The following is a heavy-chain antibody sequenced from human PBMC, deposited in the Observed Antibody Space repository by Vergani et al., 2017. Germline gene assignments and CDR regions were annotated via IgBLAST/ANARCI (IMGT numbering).Heavy chain of an antibody. Sequence: VQLVESGGGLVQPGRSLRLSCAASGFTFDDYAMHWVRQAPGKGLEWVSGISRNSGSIGYADSVKGRFTISRDNAKNSLYLQMNSLRAEDTAVYYCARGCCSGGSCYPWIDYWGQGTLVTVSS. CDR3: ARGCCSGGSCYPWIDY. D-gene: IGHD2-15*01. CDR2: ISRNSGSI. J-gene: IGHJ4*02. CDR1: GFTFDDYA. V-gene: IGHV3-9*01.